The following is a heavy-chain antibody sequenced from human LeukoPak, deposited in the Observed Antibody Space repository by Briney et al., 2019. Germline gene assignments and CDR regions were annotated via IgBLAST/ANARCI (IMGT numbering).Heavy chain of an antibody. CDR2: MHYSGTT. D-gene: IGHD1-26*01. Sequence: SETLSLTCNVSGGSISNSPYYWGWIRQPPGKGLEWIGSMHYSGTTYHNPSLRSRVTISVDASKNQFSLRLISVTAADTAVYYCARNDRGRPADYWGQGTLVTVSS. CDR3: ARNDRGRPADY. CDR1: GGSISNSPYY. V-gene: IGHV4-39*01. J-gene: IGHJ4*02.